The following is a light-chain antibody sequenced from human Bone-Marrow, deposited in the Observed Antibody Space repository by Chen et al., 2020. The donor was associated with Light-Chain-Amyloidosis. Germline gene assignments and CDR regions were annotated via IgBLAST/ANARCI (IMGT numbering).Light chain of an antibody. V-gene: IGLV2-14*01. CDR3: SSYTRSNALL. J-gene: IGLJ3*02. CDR2: EVN. CDR1: SSDVGAYNY. Sequence: QSALTQPASVSGSPGQSITISCTGTSSDVGAYNYVSWYQQHPGKAPKLMIFEVNNRPSGISKRVFGSKSGNTASLTISGLQAEDEADYYCSSYTRSNALLFGGGTKLTVL.